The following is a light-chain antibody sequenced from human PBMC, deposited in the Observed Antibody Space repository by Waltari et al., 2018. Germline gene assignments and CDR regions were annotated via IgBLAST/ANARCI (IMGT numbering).Light chain of an antibody. CDR2: YDS. Sequence: SYVLTQPPSVAVAPGETARVTCGGNNIESKSVHWYQQKPGPAPVLVISYDSDRPSGIPARFSGSNSGDTATLTISRGEAGDEADYYCQVWDANTDPGVFGTGTEVTVL. CDR1: NIESKS. V-gene: IGLV3-21*01. J-gene: IGLJ1*01. CDR3: QVWDANTDPGV.